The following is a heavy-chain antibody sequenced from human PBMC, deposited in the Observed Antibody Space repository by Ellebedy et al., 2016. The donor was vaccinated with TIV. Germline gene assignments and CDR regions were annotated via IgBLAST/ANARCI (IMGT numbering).Heavy chain of an antibody. CDR2: ITRDVSST. CDR1: GFTFSTYY. V-gene: IGHV3-74*01. Sequence: GESLKISCAASGFTFSTYYMHWVRQAPGKGLVWVSRITRDVSSTSYADSVKGRFTISRDNAKNTLYLQMNSLRAEDTAVYYCAREDFYDFCYEYWGQGTLVTVSS. D-gene: IGHD3-3*01. CDR3: AREDFYDFCYEY. J-gene: IGHJ4*02.